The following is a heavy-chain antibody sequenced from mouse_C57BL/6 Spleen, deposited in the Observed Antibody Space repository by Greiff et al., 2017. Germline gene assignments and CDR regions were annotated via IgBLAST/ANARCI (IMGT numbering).Heavy chain of an antibody. J-gene: IGHJ2*01. CDR2: IHPNSGST. CDR1: GYTFTSYW. V-gene: IGHV1-64*01. Sequence: QVQLQQPGAELVKPGASVKLSCKASGYTFTSYWMHWVKQRPGQGLEWIGMIHPNSGSTNYNEKFKSKATLTVDKSSSTAYMQLSSLTSEDSAVYYCARDYGPYYVDYWGQCTTLTVSS. CDR3: ARDYGPYYVDY. D-gene: IGHD1-1*01.